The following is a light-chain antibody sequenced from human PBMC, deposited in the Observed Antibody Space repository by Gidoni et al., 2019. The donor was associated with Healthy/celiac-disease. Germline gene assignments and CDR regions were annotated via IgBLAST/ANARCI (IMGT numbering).Light chain of an antibody. Sequence: QSVLTQPPSVSGAPGQRVTISCTGSSSNIGAGYDVPWYQQLPGTAPKLLIYGNSNRPSRVPDRFSGSKSGTSASLAITGLQAEDEADYYCQSYDSSLSGYVVFGGGTKLTVL. CDR2: GNS. CDR3: QSYDSSLSGYVV. V-gene: IGLV1-40*01. CDR1: SSNIGAGYD. J-gene: IGLJ2*01.